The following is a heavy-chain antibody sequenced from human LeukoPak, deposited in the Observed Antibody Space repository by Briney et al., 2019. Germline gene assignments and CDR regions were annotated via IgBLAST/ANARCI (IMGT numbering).Heavy chain of an antibody. Sequence: PSETLSLTCTVSGGSISSYYWTWSRQPAGKGLEWIGRIHTSGSTNYNPSLKSRVTMSLDTSKNQFSLNLSSVTAADTAVYYCARDRGEPWEAFDIWGQGTMVTVSS. J-gene: IGHJ3*02. V-gene: IGHV4-4*07. CDR2: IHTSGST. CDR1: GGSISSYY. CDR3: ARDRGEPWEAFDI. D-gene: IGHD1-14*01.